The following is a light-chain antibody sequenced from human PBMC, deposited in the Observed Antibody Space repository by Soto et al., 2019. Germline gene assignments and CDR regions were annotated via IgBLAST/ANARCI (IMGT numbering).Light chain of an antibody. CDR3: QQRSNWPIT. J-gene: IGKJ5*01. CDR2: DAS. Sequence: EIVLTQSQATLSLSLGERATICCRASQSVSSYLAWYQQKPGQAPRLLIYDASNRATGIPARFSGSGSGTDFTLTISSLEPEDFAVYYCQQRSNWPITFGQGTRLEIK. CDR1: QSVSSY. V-gene: IGKV3-11*01.